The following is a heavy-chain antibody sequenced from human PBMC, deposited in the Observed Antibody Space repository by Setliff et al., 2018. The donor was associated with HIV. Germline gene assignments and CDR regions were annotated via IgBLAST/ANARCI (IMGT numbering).Heavy chain of an antibody. CDR3: ARHDGTYCGGDCYLLGYFDL. CDR1: GGSISSGSYY. V-gene: IGHV4-61*09. Sequence: KASETLSLTCTVSGGSISSGSYYWNWIRQPAGKGLEWIGHIYTSGSTNYNPSLKSRVTLSVDTSKNQFSLKLSSVTAADTAVYYCARHDGTYCGGDCYLLGYFDLWGRGTLVTVSS. CDR2: IYTSGST. D-gene: IGHD2-21*02. J-gene: IGHJ2*01.